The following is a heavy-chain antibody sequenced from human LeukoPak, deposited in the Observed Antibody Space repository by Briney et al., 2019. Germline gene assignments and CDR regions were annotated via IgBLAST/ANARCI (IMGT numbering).Heavy chain of an antibody. CDR2: ISSSSSTI. J-gene: IGHJ4*02. Sequence: GGSLRLSCAASGFTFSDYYMTWVREAPGKGVEWVSYISSSSSTIYYADSVKGRFTISRDNAKNSLYLQMNSLRAEDTAVYYCARVRSAGGWTFDHWGQGTLVTVSS. CDR3: ARVRSAGGWTFDH. D-gene: IGHD3/OR15-3a*01. CDR1: GFTFSDYY. V-gene: IGHV3-11*01.